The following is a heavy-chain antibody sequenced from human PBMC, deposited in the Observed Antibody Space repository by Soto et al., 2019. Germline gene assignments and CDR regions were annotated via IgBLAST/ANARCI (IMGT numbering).Heavy chain of an antibody. Sequence: SETLSLSCTVSIGSISCSYWMWVLQTPGKVLEWVGYMHYSGSTNYNPSLKSRVTMSVDSAKNQFSLQLSSVTAADTAVYFCTKYRRTDAEGYSFDYWGQGALVTVSS. J-gene: IGHJ4*02. CDR2: MHYSGST. D-gene: IGHD2-15*01. CDR1: IGSISCSY. V-gene: IGHV4-59*01. CDR3: TKYRRTDAEGYSFDY.